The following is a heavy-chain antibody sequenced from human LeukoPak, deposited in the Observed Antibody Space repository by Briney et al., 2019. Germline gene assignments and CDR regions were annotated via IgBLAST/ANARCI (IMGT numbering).Heavy chain of an antibody. CDR3: ARDPAASYSSSWYTYYYYMDV. CDR1: GYTFTGYY. V-gene: IGHV1-2*02. Sequence: ASVKVSCKASGYTFTGYYMHWVRQAPGQGLEWMGWINPNSGGTNYAQKFQGRVTMTRDTSISTAYMELSRLRSDDTAVYYCARDPAASYSSSWYTYYYYMDVWGKGTTATISS. J-gene: IGHJ6*03. D-gene: IGHD6-13*01. CDR2: INPNSGGT.